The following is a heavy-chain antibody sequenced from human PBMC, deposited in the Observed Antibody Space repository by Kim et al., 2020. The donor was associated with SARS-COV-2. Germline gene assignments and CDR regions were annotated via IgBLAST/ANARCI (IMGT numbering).Heavy chain of an antibody. V-gene: IGHV4-39*01. CDR3: ATSGWYGKNWFDP. Sequence: YNPPLPMRVTISVDTSESQFSLSLNSVTAADTAVYYCATSGWYGKNWFDPWGQGTLVTVSS. D-gene: IGHD6-13*01. J-gene: IGHJ5*02.